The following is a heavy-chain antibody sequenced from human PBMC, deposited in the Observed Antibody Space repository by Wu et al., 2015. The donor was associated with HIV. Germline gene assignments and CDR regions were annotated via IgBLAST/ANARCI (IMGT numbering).Heavy chain of an antibody. CDR3: ARGSVGGYSLDF. CDR1: GSVSGSSV. D-gene: IGHD5-18*01. V-gene: IGHV1-69*05. CDR2: IIPLFAPA. J-gene: IGHJ4*02. Sequence: QVHLVQFGGEVKKPGSSVKVSCKASGSVSGSSVITWVRQAPGHGFEWMGRIIPLFAPAKYSQKFRDRLTITTDESTTTAYMELSRLTSDDTAVYFCARGSVGGYSLDFWGRGTLVTVSS.